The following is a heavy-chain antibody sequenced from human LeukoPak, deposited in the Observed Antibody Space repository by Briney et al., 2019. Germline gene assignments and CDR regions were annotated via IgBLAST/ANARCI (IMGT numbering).Heavy chain of an antibody. Sequence: GGSLRLSCAASGFTFSDYYMSCIRQAPGKGLEWVSYISSSGSTIYYADSVKGRFTISRDNAKNSLYLQMNSLRAEDTAVYYCATPGGRFSYYYDSSGYYRYWGQGTLVTVSS. CDR1: GFTFSDYY. J-gene: IGHJ4*02. V-gene: IGHV3-11*04. CDR2: ISSSGSTI. D-gene: IGHD3-22*01. CDR3: ATPGGRFSYYYDSSGYYRY.